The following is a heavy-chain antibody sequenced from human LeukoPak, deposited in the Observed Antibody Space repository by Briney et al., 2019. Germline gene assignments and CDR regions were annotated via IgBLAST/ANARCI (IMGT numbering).Heavy chain of an antibody. Sequence: PSETLSLTCAVYGGSFSGYYWSWIRQPPGKGLEWIGEINHSGSTNYNPSLKSRVTISVDTSKNQFSLKLSSVTAADTAMYCCARSTLTYFDYWGQGTLVTVSS. D-gene: IGHD2-2*01. V-gene: IGHV4-34*01. CDR2: INHSGST. CDR3: ARSTLTYFDY. CDR1: GGSFSGYY. J-gene: IGHJ4*02.